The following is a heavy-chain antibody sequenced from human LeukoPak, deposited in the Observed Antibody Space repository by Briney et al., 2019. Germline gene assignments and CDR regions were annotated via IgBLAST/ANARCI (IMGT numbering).Heavy chain of an antibody. CDR2: ISGSGGST. J-gene: IGHJ4*02. CDR3: AKVRGQAVAGYFDY. Sequence: GGSLRLSCAASGFTFSSYAMSWVRQAPGKGLEWVSSISGSGGSTYYADSVKGQFTISRDNSKNTLYLHVNSLRVEDTAIYYCAKVRGQAVAGYFDYWSQGTLVTVSS. D-gene: IGHD6-19*01. CDR1: GFTFSSYA. V-gene: IGHV3-23*01.